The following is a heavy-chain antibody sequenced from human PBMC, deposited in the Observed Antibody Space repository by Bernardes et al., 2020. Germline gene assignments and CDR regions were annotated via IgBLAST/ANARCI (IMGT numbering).Heavy chain of an antibody. D-gene: IGHD1-26*01. V-gene: IGHV3-7*03. CDR3: ARDIGWEGHFDP. CDR2: IKQDGSEK. CDR1: GFTFSSYW. J-gene: IGHJ5*02. Sequence: GGSLRLSCAASGFTFSSYWMSWVRQAPGKGLEWVANIKQDGSEKYYVDSVKGRFTMTRDTSISTAYMELSRLRSDDTAMYYCARDIGWEGHFDPWGQGTLVSVSS.